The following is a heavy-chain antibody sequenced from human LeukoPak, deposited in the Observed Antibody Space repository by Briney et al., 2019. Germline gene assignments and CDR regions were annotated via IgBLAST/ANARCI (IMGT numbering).Heavy chain of an antibody. Sequence: GGSLRLSCAASGFTFSSYAMNWVRQPPGKGLEWVSSIFPSGGEIHYADSVRGRFTISRDNSKSILSLQMNSLRAEDTAIYYCATYRQVLLPFESWGQGTLVTVSS. CDR1: GFTFSSYA. CDR3: ATYRQVLLPFES. V-gene: IGHV3-23*01. CDR2: IFPSGGEI. J-gene: IGHJ4*02. D-gene: IGHD5-18*01.